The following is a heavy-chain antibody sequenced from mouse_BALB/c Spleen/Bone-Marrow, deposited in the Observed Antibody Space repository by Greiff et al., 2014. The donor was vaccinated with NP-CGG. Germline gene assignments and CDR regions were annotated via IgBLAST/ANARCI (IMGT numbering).Heavy chain of an antibody. D-gene: IGHD2-4*01. CDR3: ARDYDYDY. V-gene: IGHV5-6-3*01. J-gene: IGHJ2*01. CDR1: GFTFSSYG. Sequence: EVHLVESGGGLVQPGGSLKLSCAASGFTFSSYGMSWVRQTPDKRLELVATINSNGGSTYYPDSVKGRFTISRDNAKNTLYLQMSSLKSEDTAMYCCARDYDYDYWGQGTTLTVSS. CDR2: INSNGGST.